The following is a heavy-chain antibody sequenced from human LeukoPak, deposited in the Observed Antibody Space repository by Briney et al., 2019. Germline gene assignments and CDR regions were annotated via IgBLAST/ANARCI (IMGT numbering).Heavy chain of an antibody. J-gene: IGHJ3*02. CDR1: GYTFTRYY. CDR2: INPSSGSP. CDR3: ARNLVTVNAFDI. V-gene: IGHV1-46*01. Sequence: ASVKVSCKASGYTFTRYYMYWVRQAPGQGLEWMGIINPSSGSPTYAQNFQGRVTMTRDTSTSTVYMELSSLRSEDTAVYYCARNLVTVNAFDIWGQGTMVTVSS. D-gene: IGHD2-21*02.